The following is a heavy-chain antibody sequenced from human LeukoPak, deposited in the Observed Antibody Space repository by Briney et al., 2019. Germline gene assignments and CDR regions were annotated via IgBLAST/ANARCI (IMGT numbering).Heavy chain of an antibody. J-gene: IGHJ4*02. D-gene: IGHD2-15*01. CDR2: IKGGGSEK. V-gene: IGHV3-7*01. Sequence: PGGSLRLFCAASGFIGRRDWMSWVRQASGKGLEWVADIKGGGSEKHCVDSVKGRFTISRDNAENSLYLQMNSLRAEDTAIYYCARDLGVCSGGTCYSVYDYWGQGTLVTVSS. CDR3: ARDLGVCSGGTCYSVYDY. CDR1: GFIGRRDW.